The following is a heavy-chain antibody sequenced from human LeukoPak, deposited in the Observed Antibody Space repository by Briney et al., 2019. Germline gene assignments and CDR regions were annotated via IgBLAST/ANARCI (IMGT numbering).Heavy chain of an antibody. Sequence: GESLKISCKGSGYSFTSYWIGWVRQMPGKGLEWMGIIYPGDSDTRYSSSFQGQVTISADKSISTAYLQWSSLKASDTAMYYCARCSNTKGYYDILTGYYPGRADAFDIWGQGTMVTVSS. CDR3: ARCSNTKGYYDILTGYYPGRADAFDI. D-gene: IGHD3-9*01. J-gene: IGHJ3*02. CDR2: IYPGDSDT. CDR1: GYSFTSYW. V-gene: IGHV5-51*01.